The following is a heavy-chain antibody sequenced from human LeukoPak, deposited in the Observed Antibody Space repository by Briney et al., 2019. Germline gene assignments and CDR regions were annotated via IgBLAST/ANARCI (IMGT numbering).Heavy chain of an antibody. CDR3: ARDKVVGATAFDY. J-gene: IGHJ4*02. CDR1: GFTFSSYW. CDR2: IKQDESEI. V-gene: IGHV3-7*01. Sequence: GGSLRLSCVASGFTFSSYWMSWVRQAPGEGPEWVANIKQDESEIYYVDSVKGRFTISRDNAKNSLYLQMNSLRAEDTAVYYCARDKVVGATAFDYWGQGTLVTVST. D-gene: IGHD1-26*01.